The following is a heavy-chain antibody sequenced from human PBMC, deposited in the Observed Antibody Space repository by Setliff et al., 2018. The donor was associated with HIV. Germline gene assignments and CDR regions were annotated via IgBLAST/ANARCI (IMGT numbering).Heavy chain of an antibody. CDR1: GGTFSNSA. Sequence: ASVKVSCKTSGGTFSNSAINWVRQATGQGLEWMGWMNPNSGNTGYAQKFQGRVTMTRDTSISTAYMELNNLKFEDTAVYYCARARRDSYDRGRRNHYYIDVWGKGTTVTVSS. CDR3: ARARRDSYDRGRRNHYYIDV. D-gene: IGHD3-22*01. J-gene: IGHJ6*03. CDR2: MNPNSGNT. V-gene: IGHV1-8*02.